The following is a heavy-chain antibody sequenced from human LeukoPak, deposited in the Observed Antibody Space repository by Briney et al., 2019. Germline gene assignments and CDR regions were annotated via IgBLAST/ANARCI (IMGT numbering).Heavy chain of an antibody. CDR3: ARDTHGYGDYLGDAFDI. J-gene: IGHJ3*02. CDR2: MNPNTGNT. Sequence: ASVKVSCKTSGYTFTSFDLNWVRQATGQGLEWMGWMNPNTGNTGYAQKFQDRVTMTRNISISTAYMELSSLRSGDTAVYYCARDTHGYGDYLGDAFDIWGQGTRVTVSS. D-gene: IGHD4-17*01. CDR1: GYTFTSFD. V-gene: IGHV1-8*01.